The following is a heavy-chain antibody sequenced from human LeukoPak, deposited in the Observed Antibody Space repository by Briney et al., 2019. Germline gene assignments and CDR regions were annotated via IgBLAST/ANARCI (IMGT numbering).Heavy chain of an antibody. Sequence: GGSLRLSCAASGLTFSIHWMNWVRQAPGKGLECVANINQDGSDKYYVDSVKGRLTISRDNAKNSLYLQMNSLRAEDTAFYYCARDRGMWFGAPDVWGQGTLVTVSS. CDR1: GLTFSIHW. J-gene: IGHJ4*02. CDR2: INQDGSDK. CDR3: ARDRGMWFGAPDV. V-gene: IGHV3-7*01. D-gene: IGHD3-10*01.